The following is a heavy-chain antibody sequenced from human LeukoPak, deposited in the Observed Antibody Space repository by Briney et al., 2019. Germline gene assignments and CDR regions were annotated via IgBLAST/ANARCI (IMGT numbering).Heavy chain of an antibody. V-gene: IGHV4-31*03. CDR1: GGSISSGGYY. CDR3: ARESLRGYCSGGSCSDAFDI. Sequence: SETLSLTCTVSGGSISSGGYYWSWIRQHPGKGLEWIGYIYYSGSTYYNPSLKSRVTISVDTSKNQFSLKLSSVTAADTAVYYCARESLRGYCSGGSCSDAFDIWGQGTMVTVSS. J-gene: IGHJ3*02. CDR2: IYYSGST. D-gene: IGHD2-15*01.